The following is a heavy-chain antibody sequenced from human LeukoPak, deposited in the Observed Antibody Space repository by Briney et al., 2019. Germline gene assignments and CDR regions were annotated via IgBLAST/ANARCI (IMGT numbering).Heavy chain of an antibody. CDR3: ARQIASAGTAGFDF. Sequence: SETLTLTCTVSGGSISSYYWSWIRQPAGKGLEWIGRIYSTGSTNYNPSLKSRVTMSVDTSKNQFSLRLRSVTAADTAVYYCARQIASAGTAGFDFWGQGALVTVSS. CDR1: GGSISSYY. CDR2: IYSTGST. J-gene: IGHJ4*02. V-gene: IGHV4-4*07. D-gene: IGHD6-13*01.